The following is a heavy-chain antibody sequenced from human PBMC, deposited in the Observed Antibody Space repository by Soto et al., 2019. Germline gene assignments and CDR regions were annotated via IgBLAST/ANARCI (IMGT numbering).Heavy chain of an antibody. CDR3: AKGKHPDY. J-gene: IGHJ4*02. CDR2: INHSGST. Sequence: SATLSLTCVVYGGSFSGYYWSWLRQPPGKGLEWIGEINHSGSTNYSPSLKSRVTISVDTSKNQFSLKLSSVTAADTAVYYCAKGKHPDYWGQGTLVTVSS. V-gene: IGHV4-34*01. CDR1: GGSFSGYY.